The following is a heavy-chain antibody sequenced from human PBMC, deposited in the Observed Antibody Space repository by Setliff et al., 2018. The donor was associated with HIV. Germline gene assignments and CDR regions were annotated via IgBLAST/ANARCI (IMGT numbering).Heavy chain of an antibody. CDR3: ARVGQQQLVPNDAFDI. CDR1: GGSISSGSYY. J-gene: IGHJ3*02. CDR2: IYTSGST. D-gene: IGHD6-13*01. Sequence: SETLSLTCTVYGGSISSGSYYWGWIRQPPGKGLEWIGSIYTSGSTNYNPSLKSRVTMSVDTSKNQFSLKLSSVAAADTAVYYCARVGQQQLVPNDAFDIWGQGTMVTVSS. V-gene: IGHV4-39*07.